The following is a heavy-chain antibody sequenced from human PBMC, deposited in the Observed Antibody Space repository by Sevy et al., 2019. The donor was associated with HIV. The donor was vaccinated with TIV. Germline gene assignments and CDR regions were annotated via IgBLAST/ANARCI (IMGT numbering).Heavy chain of an antibody. Sequence: GGSLRLSCAASGFTFSNSVMSWVRQAPGRGLEWVGRITRKSEGETTLYAGPVKGRFTISREESRITMYLQMDSLKIHDTAMYYCETADAYDVSGQGTTVTVSS. V-gene: IGHV3-15*06. J-gene: IGHJ3*01. CDR2: ITRKSEGETT. CDR3: ETADAYDV. D-gene: IGHD1-1*01. CDR1: GFTFSNSV.